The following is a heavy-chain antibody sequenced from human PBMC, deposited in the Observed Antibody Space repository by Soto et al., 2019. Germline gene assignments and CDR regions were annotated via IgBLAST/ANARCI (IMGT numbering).Heavy chain of an antibody. V-gene: IGHV4-59*01. CDR2: IYYSGST. J-gene: IGHJ6*02. CDR1: GGSISSYY. D-gene: IGHD3-22*01. Sequence: SETLSLTCTVSGGSISSYYWSWIRQPPGKGLEWIGYIYYSGSTNYNPSLKSRVTISVDTSKNQLSLKLSSVTAADTAVYYCAREYYYDSSGPEPYYYYGMDVWGQGTTVTVSS. CDR3: AREYYYDSSGPEPYYYYGMDV.